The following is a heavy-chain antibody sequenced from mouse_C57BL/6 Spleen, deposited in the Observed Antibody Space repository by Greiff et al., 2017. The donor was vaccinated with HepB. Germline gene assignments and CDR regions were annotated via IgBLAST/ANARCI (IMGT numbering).Heavy chain of an antibody. CDR1: GYSITSGYY. J-gene: IGHJ4*01. D-gene: IGHD1-1*01. V-gene: IGHV3-6*01. Sequence: DVQLQESGPGLVKPSQSLSLTCSVTGYSITSGYYWNWIRQFPGNKLEWMGYISYDGSNNYNPSLKNRISITRDTSKNQFFLKLNSVTTEDTATYYCARGGTTVVPLYYYAMDYWGQGTSVTVSS. CDR3: ARGGTTVVPLYYYAMDY. CDR2: ISYDGSN.